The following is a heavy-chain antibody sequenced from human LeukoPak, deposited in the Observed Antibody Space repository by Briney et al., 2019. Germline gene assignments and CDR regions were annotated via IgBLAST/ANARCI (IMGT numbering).Heavy chain of an antibody. Sequence: ASVNVSCKASGYTFTSYYMHWVRQAPGQGLEWVGIINPSGGSTSYAQKFQGRVTMTRDRSTSTVYMELSSLRSEDTAVFYCARGGSVVTPLAFDYWGQGTLVTVSS. V-gene: IGHV1-46*01. CDR3: ARGGSVVTPLAFDY. CDR2: INPSGGST. D-gene: IGHD4-23*01. CDR1: GYTFTSYY. J-gene: IGHJ4*02.